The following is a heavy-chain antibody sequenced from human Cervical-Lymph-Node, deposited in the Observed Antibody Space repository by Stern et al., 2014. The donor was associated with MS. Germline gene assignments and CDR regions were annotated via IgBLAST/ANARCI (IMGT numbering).Heavy chain of an antibody. V-gene: IGHV1-18*01. CDR3: TRGLLGSKNAFDI. D-gene: IGHD2-15*01. Sequence: QVQLVQSGAEVKKPGASVKVSCKASGYTFTSYGISWVRQAPGQGLEWMGWISTFNGNTTYAQKLQRGATIPTDTSTSTAYMELRSLSSDDTAVYYCTRGLLGSKNAFDIWGQGTMVTVSS. CDR2: ISTFNGNT. CDR1: GYTFTSYG. J-gene: IGHJ3*02.